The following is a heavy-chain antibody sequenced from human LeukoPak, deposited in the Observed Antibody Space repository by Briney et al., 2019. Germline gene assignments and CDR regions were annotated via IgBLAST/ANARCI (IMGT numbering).Heavy chain of an antibody. Sequence: PGRSLRLSCAASGFTFSSYGMHWVRQAPGKGLEWVAVISYDGSNKYYADSVKGRFTISRDNSKNTLYLQMNSLRAEDTAVYYCAKERLEYSGSYNYWGQGTLVTVSS. CDR3: AKERLEYSGSYNY. CDR2: ISYDGSNK. CDR1: GFTFSSYG. J-gene: IGHJ4*02. V-gene: IGHV3-30*18. D-gene: IGHD1-26*01.